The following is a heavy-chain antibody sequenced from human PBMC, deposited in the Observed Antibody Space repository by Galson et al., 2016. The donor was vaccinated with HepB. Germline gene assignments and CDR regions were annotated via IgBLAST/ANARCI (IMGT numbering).Heavy chain of an antibody. CDR3: ARDRSIFGVVVGDYYFDS. CDR1: GFIFSNYA. Sequence: SLRLSCAASGFIFSNYAMSWVRQAPGKGLEWVSSIISSGTYFYYADSVQGRFTISRDNAKNSLYLQMNNLTAEDTAVYYCARDRSIFGVVVGDYYFDSWGQGTLVSVSS. V-gene: IGHV3-21*01. CDR2: IISSGTYF. J-gene: IGHJ4*02. D-gene: IGHD3-3*01.